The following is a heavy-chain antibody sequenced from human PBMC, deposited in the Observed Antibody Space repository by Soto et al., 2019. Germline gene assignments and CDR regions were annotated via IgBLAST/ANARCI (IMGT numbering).Heavy chain of an antibody. V-gene: IGHV4-34*01. CDR2: INHSGST. J-gene: IGHJ4*02. CDR1: GGSFIGYY. D-gene: IGHD6-19*01. Sequence: PSETLSLTCAVYGGSFIGYYWSWILQPPWKGLEWIGEINHSGSTNYNPSLKSRVTISVDTSKNQFSLKLSSVTAADTAVYYCARGPLGAGSGWRRDFDYWGQGTLVTVSS. CDR3: ARGPLGAGSGWRRDFDY.